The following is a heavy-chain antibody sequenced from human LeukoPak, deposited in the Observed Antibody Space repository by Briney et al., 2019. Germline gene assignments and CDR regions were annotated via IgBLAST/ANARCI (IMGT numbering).Heavy chain of an antibody. J-gene: IGHJ4*02. Sequence: GGSLRISCAASGFNVINNYMTWVRQAPGKGLEWVSLISGDGGSTYYADSVKGRFTISRDNSKNSLYLQMNSLRTEDTALYYCAKDISGYGDYVYWGQGTLVTVSS. V-gene: IGHV3-43*02. CDR3: AKDISGYGDYVY. CDR2: ISGDGGST. CDR1: GFNVINNY. D-gene: IGHD4-17*01.